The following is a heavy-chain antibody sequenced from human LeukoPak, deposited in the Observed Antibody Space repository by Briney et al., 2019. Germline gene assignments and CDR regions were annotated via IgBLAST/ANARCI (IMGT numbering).Heavy chain of an antibody. J-gene: IGHJ2*01. D-gene: IGHD3-10*01. CDR2: TYYRSKWYN. CDR3: ARGRASMVRGVIISNYWYFDL. Sequence: SQTLSLTCAISGDSVSSNSAAWNWIRRSPSRGLEWLGRTYYRSKWYNDYAVSVKSRITINPDTSKNQFSLQLNSVTPEDTAVYYCARGRASMVRGVIISNYWYFDLWGRGTLVTVSS. CDR1: GDSVSSNSAA. V-gene: IGHV6-1*01.